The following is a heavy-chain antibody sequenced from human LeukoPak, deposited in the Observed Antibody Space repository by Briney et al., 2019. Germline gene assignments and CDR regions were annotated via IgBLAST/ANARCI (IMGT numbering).Heavy chain of an antibody. CDR3: SAPSEDYSGYDSTFDY. J-gene: IGHJ4*02. V-gene: IGHV3-30*01. CDR1: GFTFSSYA. D-gene: IGHD5-12*01. CDR2: ISYDGSNK. Sequence: PGRSLRLSCAASGFTFSSYAMRWVRQAPGKGLEWVAVISYDGSNKYYADSVKGRFTISRDNSKNTLYLQMNSLRAEDTAVYYCSAPSEDYSGYDSTFDYWGQGTLVTVSS.